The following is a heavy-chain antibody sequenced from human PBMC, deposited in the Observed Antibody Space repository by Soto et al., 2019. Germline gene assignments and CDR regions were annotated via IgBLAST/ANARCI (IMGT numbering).Heavy chain of an antibody. D-gene: IGHD4-17*01. CDR3: ARPRATVKGNDGMDV. J-gene: IGHJ6*02. CDR2: IYPDESDT. V-gene: IGHV5-51*01. Sequence: PGESLKISCKGSGYSFTKYWIGWVRQMPGKGLEWMAIIYPDESDTKYSPSFQGQVTISADNSISTAYLQWSSLKASDTAMYYCARPRATVKGNDGMDVWGQGTTVTVSS. CDR1: GYSFTKYW.